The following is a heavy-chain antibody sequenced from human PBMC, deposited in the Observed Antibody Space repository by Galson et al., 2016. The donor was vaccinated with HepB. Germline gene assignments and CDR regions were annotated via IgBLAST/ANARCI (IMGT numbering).Heavy chain of an antibody. J-gene: IGHJ2*01. Sequence: SLRLSCAASGFSVSGNYMSWVRQAPGKGLEWVSVLYPDGRTYYGDSVKDRFTISRDNSKNILFLQMNSLRAEDTAVYYCAKNSGWYGTGYFDLWGRGTLLTVSS. D-gene: IGHD6-19*01. CDR3: AKNSGWYGTGYFDL. V-gene: IGHV3-66*01. CDR2: LYPDGRT. CDR1: GFSVSGNY.